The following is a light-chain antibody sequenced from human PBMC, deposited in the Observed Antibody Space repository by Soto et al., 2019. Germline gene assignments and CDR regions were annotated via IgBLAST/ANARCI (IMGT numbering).Light chain of an antibody. CDR2: GAS. V-gene: IGKV3D-7*01. Sequence: ELVMTQSPVTLSLSPGDRATLSCRASQSLSNTYISWYQQKPGQAPRLLIYGASARATGIPARFSGSGSGTDFTLTISSLQPEDFALYYCHQDFDLPLTFGGGTKVDI. CDR1: QSLSNTY. J-gene: IGKJ4*01. CDR3: HQDFDLPLT.